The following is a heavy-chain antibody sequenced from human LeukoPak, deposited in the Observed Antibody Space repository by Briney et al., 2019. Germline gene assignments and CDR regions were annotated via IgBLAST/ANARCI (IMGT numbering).Heavy chain of an antibody. CDR1: GGSISGYY. D-gene: IGHD5-12*01. Sequence: PSETLSLTCTVSGGSISGYYWSWIRQAPGKGLEWIGYVHYNGSPNYNASLKSRVTISVDASTNHFSLKLSSVTAADTAVYYCARANRYDLYFDYWGQGTLVTVSS. V-gene: IGHV4-59*01. J-gene: IGHJ4*02. CDR3: ARANRYDLYFDY. CDR2: VHYNGSP.